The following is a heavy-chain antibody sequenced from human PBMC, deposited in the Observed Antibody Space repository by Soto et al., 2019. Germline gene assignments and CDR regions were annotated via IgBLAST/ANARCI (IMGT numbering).Heavy chain of an antibody. D-gene: IGHD2-8*01. CDR2: INHSGST. V-gene: IGHV4-34*01. CDR3: ARYCTNGVCYTNDYYFLY. Sequence: SETLSLTCAVYGGSFSGYYWSWIRQPPGKGLEWIGEINHSGSTNYNPSLKSRVTISVDTSKNQFSLKLSSVTAADTAVYYCARYCTNGVCYTNDYYFLYSCQAPLLTVST. CDR1: GGSFSGYY. J-gene: IGHJ4*02.